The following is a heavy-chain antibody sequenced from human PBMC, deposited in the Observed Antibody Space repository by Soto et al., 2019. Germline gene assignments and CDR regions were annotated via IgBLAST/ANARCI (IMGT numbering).Heavy chain of an antibody. CDR1: CFMFNDYG. CDR2: ISYHGNNK. D-gene: IGHD5-18*01. Sequence: GGSLRLSCEASCFMFNDYGMHWVRQAPGKGLDWVAVISYHGNNKYYAQSVKGRFTISRDNSKNTLFLHMDSLRPEDTAVYHCVKGDLDTAVVNSPDAFDVWGPGTMVTVSS. J-gene: IGHJ3*01. V-gene: IGHV3-30*18. CDR3: VKGDLDTAVVNSPDAFDV.